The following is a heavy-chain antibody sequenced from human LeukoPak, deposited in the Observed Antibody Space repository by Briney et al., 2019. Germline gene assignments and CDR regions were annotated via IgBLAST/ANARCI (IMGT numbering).Heavy chain of an antibody. V-gene: IGHV3-30-3*01. CDR3: AKGSVPNWYFDL. Sequence: GGSLRLSCAASGFTFSSYAMHWVRQAPGKGLEWVAVISYDGSNKYYADSVKGRFTISRDNSKNTLYLQMNSLRAEDTAVYYCAKGSVPNWYFDLWGRGTLVTVSS. CDR1: GFTFSSYA. CDR2: ISYDGSNK. J-gene: IGHJ2*01.